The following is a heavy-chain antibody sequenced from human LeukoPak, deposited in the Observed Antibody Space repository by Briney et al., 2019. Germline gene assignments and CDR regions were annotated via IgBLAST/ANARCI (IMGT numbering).Heavy chain of an antibody. D-gene: IGHD1-20*01. J-gene: IGHJ4*02. CDR2: ISWNSGSI. Sequence: GGSLRLSCAASGFTFDDYAMHCVRQAPGKGLEWVSGISWNSGSIGYADSVKGRFTISRDNAKNSLYLQMNSLRAEDMALYYCAKDISGVYNWNLGGFDYWGQGTLVTVSS. CDR1: GFTFDDYA. V-gene: IGHV3-9*03. CDR3: AKDISGVYNWNLGGFDY.